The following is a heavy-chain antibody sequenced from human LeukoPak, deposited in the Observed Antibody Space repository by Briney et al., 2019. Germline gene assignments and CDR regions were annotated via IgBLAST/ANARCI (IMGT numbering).Heavy chain of an antibody. CDR2: IYYSGST. CDR3: ARGSSSWMFWFDP. V-gene: IGHV4-39*07. J-gene: IGHJ5*02. CDR1: GGSISSSSYY. Sequence: PSETLSLTCTVSGGSISSSSYYWGWIRQPPGKGLEWIGSIYYSGSTYYNPSLKSRVTISVDTSKNQFSLKLSSVTAADTAVYYCARGSSSWMFWFDPWGQGTLVTVSS. D-gene: IGHD6-13*01.